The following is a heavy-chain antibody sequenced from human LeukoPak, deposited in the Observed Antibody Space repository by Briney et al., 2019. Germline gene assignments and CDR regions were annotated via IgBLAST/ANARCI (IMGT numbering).Heavy chain of an antibody. J-gene: IGHJ4*02. CDR2: IYYSGST. CDR1: GGSISGISYY. CDR3: ARGLRLYSGYDFLRY. D-gene: IGHD5-12*01. V-gene: IGHV4-39*01. Sequence: SETLSLTCTVSGGSISGISYYWGWIRQPPGKGLEWIGTIYYSGSTYSNPSLKSRVTISVDTSKNQFSLKLSSVTAADTAVYYCARGLRLYSGYDFLRYWGQGTLVTVSS.